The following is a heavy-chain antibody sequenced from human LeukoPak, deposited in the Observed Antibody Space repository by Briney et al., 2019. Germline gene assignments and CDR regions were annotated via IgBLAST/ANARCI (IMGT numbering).Heavy chain of an antibody. CDR3: AKDRGGSGWRNEIDY. CDR2: IRGNGET. J-gene: IGHJ4*02. CDR1: GLSFSSFA. V-gene: IGHV3-23*01. D-gene: IGHD6-19*01. Sequence: GGSLRLSCAASGLSFSSFAMSWVRQGPARGLEWVSSIRGNGETFYADSVKGRFTISRDNSKNTLYLQMNSLRAEDTAVYYCAKDRGGSGWRNEIDYWGQGTLVTVSS.